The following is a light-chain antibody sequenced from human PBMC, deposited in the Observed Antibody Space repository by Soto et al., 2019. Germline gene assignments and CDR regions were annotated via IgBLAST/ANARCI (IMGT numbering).Light chain of an antibody. CDR1: GTDVGSYNY. CDR2: EVN. CDR3: NSYAGSNSFV. V-gene: IGLV2-8*01. J-gene: IGLJ1*01. Sequence: QSVLTQPASASGSPGQSVTISCTGTGTDVGSYNYVSWYQQHPGKAPKLVIFEVNKRPSGVPDRFSGSKSGNTASLTVSGLQTEDEADYYCNSYAGSNSFVFGTGTKVTVL.